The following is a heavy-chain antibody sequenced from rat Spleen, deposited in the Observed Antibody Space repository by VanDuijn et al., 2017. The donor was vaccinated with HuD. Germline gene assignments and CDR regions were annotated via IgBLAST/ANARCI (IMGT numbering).Heavy chain of an antibody. J-gene: IGHJ2*01. CDR2: IWTGGST. CDR3: TRDGGELTPFDY. CDR1: GFSLTSYH. D-gene: IGHD1-1*01. V-gene: IGHV2-43*01. Sequence: QVQLKESGPGLVQPSQTLSLTCTVSGFSLTSYHVSWVRQPPGKGLEGMGVIWTGGSTAYNSALKSRLSIIRDTSKNQVFLKMNSLQTDDSGTYYCTRDGGELTPFDYWGQGVMVTVSS.